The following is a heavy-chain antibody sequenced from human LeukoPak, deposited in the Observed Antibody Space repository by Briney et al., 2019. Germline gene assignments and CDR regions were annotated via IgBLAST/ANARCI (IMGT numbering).Heavy chain of an antibody. CDR1: GYTFTGYY. Sequence: ASVKVSCKASGYTFTGYYMHWVRQTPGQGLEWMGWINPNSGGTNYAQKFQGRVTVTRDTSISTAYMELSRLRSDDTAVYYCARALDRKTTGTPAAPWGQGTLVTVSS. J-gene: IGHJ5*02. D-gene: IGHD1-1*01. V-gene: IGHV1-2*02. CDR2: INPNSGGT. CDR3: ARALDRKTTGTPAAP.